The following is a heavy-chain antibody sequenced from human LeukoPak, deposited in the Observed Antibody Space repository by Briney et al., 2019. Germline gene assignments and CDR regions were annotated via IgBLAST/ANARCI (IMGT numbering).Heavy chain of an antibody. D-gene: IGHD2-2*01. V-gene: IGHV4-34*01. Sequence: SETLSLTCAVYGGSFSGYYWSWICQPPGKGLEWIGEINHSGSTNYNPSLKSRVTISVDTSKNQFSLKLSSVTAADTAVYYCARHKSRSTSCYGSWGQGTMVTVSS. CDR2: INHSGST. CDR3: ARHKSRSTSCYGS. J-gene: IGHJ3*01. CDR1: GGSFSGYY.